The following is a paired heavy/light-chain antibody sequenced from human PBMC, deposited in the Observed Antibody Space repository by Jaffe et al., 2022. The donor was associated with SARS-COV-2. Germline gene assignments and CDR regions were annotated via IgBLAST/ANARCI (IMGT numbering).Light chain of an antibody. V-gene: IGKV4-1*01. CDR2: WPS. CDR3: QQYYNTPWT. Sequence: DIVMTQSPDSLAVSLGERATINCKSSQSVLYSSNNKNCLAWYQQKPGQPPKLLIYWPSTRESGVPDRFSGSGSGTDFTLTISSLQAEDVAVYYCQQYYNTPWTFGQGTKVEIK. J-gene: IGKJ1*01. CDR1: QSVLYSSNNKNC.
Heavy chain of an antibody. J-gene: IGHJ4*02. CDR3: ARGKYYDILTGCAGFDS. D-gene: IGHD3-9*01. V-gene: IGHV4-59*01. CDR1: GGSISSYY. Sequence: QVQLQESGPGLVKPSETLSLTCTVSGGSISSYYWNWIRQTPGKGLEWIGYIYYSGTTNYNPSLNSRVTISVDTSKNQFSLKLNSVTATDTAVYYCARGKYYDILTGCAGFDSWGQGALVTVSS. CDR2: IYYSGTT.